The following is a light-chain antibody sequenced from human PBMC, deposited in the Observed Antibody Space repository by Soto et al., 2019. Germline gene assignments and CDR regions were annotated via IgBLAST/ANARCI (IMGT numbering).Light chain of an antibody. Sequence: EIVLTQSPGTLSLSPGEIATLSCRASQSVSSSYLGWYQQTPGQAPRLLIYGTSTRATGIPDRFSGSGSGTDFTLTISRLEPEDFAVYYCQQYGTSPYTFGQGTKLEIK. CDR3: QQYGTSPYT. J-gene: IGKJ2*01. CDR1: QSVSSSY. V-gene: IGKV3-20*01. CDR2: GTS.